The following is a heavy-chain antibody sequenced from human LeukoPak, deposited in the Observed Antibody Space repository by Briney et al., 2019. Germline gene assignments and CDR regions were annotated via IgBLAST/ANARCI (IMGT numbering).Heavy chain of an antibody. D-gene: IGHD6-6*01. CDR1: GFTVSNNY. CDR3: AKVDGGQSI. CDR2: IHRGGTT. Sequence: GGSLRLSCAASGFTVSNNYMSWVRQAPGRGLEWVSLIHRGGTTYHADSVKGRFTISRDNSKNTVYFQMNSLRAEDAAVYYCAKVDGGQSIWGQGTLVTVSS. J-gene: IGHJ4*02. V-gene: IGHV3-53*01.